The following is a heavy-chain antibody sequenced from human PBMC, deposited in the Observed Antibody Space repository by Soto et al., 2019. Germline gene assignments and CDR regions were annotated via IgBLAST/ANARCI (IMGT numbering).Heavy chain of an antibody. CDR3: ARVSSGWYGSVY. CDR1: GCTFSSYA. V-gene: IGHV1-69*13. Sequence: SVKVSCKASGCTFSSYAISWVRQAPGQGLEWMGGIIPIFGTANYAQKFQGRVTITADESTSTAYMELSSLRSEDTAVYYCARVSSGWYGSVYWGQGTLVTVSS. D-gene: IGHD6-19*01. J-gene: IGHJ4*02. CDR2: IIPIFGTA.